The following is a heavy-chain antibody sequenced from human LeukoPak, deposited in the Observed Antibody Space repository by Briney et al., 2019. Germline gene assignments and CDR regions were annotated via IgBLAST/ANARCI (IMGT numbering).Heavy chain of an antibody. CDR3: ARVGTTMIKVAWFDP. CDR1: GFTFSSYW. D-gene: IGHD3-22*01. Sequence: PGGSLRLSCAASGFTFSSYWMSWVRQAPGKGLEWVANIKQDGSEKYYVDSVKGRFTISRDNAKNSLYLQMNSLRAEDTAVYYCARVGTTMIKVAWFDPWGQGTLVTVSS. CDR2: IKQDGSEK. V-gene: IGHV3-7*01. J-gene: IGHJ5*02.